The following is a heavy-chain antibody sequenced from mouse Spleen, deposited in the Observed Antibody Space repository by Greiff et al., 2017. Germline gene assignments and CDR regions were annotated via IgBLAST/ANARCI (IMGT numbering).Heavy chain of an antibody. D-gene: IGHD2-10*01. CDR3: ARSPFYGNFAWFAY. CDR1: GYTFTDYE. J-gene: IGHJ3*01. V-gene: IGHV1-15*01. Sequence: LVESGAELVRPGASVTLSCKASGYTFTDYEMHWVKQTPVHGLEWIGAIDPETGGTAYNQKFKGKAILTADKSSSTAYMQLSSLTYEDSAVYYCARSPFYGNFAWFAYWGQGTLVTVSA. CDR2: IDPETGGT.